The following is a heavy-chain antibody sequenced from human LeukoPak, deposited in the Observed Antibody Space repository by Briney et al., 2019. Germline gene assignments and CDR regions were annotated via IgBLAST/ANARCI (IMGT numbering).Heavy chain of an antibody. D-gene: IGHD3-22*01. CDR1: GFTFDDYA. CDR3: AKGDDSSGYSLDY. V-gene: IGHV3-9*03. Sequence: PGRSLRLSCAASGFTFDDYAMHWVRQAPGKGLERVPGISWNSGRIGYADSVKGRFTISRDNAKNSLYLQMNSLRAEDMALYYCAKGDDSSGYSLDYWGQGTLVTVSS. J-gene: IGHJ4*02. CDR2: ISWNSGRI.